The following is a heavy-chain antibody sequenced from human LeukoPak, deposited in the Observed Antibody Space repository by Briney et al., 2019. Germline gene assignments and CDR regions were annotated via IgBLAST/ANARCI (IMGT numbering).Heavy chain of an antibody. CDR3: ARALRYFDWLPKMAAFDI. CDR1: GYTFNGYY. Sequence: ASVKVSCKSPGYTFNGYYMHWVRQAPGQGLEWMGWINPNSGGTNYAQKFQGRVTMTRDTSISTAYMELSRLRSDDTAVYYCARALRYFDWLPKMAAFDIWGQGTMVTVSS. J-gene: IGHJ3*02. V-gene: IGHV1-2*02. CDR2: INPNSGGT. D-gene: IGHD3-9*01.